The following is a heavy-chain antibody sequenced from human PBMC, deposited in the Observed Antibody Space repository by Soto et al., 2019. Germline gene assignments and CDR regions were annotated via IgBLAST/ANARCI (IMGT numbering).Heavy chain of an antibody. D-gene: IGHD1-26*01. CDR3: ARAYLGRLPRRADYYSAMDV. V-gene: IGHV3-13*05. J-gene: IGHJ6*02. CDR1: GFSFRDYD. CDR2: LGAARDP. Sequence: EVQLVESGGGSVQPGASLRLSCAASGFSFRDYDMHWVRQRKGKGLEWVSALGAARDPYYVGSVKGRFSVSRDNAQNSLFLQMNNLRVDETAVYFCARAYLGRLPRRADYYSAMDVWGRGTTVTVSS.